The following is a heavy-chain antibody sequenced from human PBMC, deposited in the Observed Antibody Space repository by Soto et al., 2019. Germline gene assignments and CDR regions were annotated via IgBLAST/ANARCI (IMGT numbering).Heavy chain of an antibody. CDR3: AKDEGYGGNSWYFDL. D-gene: IGHD2-21*01. Sequence: QVQLVESGGGVVQPGRSLRLSCAASGFTFNSYGMHWVRQAPGKGLEWVAGISYDGSNKYYADSVKGRFTISRDNSKNTLYLPMNSLRAEDTAVYYCAKDEGYGGNSWYFDLWGRGTLVTVSS. CDR2: ISYDGSNK. V-gene: IGHV3-30*18. CDR1: GFTFNSYG. J-gene: IGHJ2*01.